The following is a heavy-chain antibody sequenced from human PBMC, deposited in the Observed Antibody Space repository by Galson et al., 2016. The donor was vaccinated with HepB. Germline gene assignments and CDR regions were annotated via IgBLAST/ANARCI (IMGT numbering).Heavy chain of an antibody. CDR3: ARDETVTLNYLEY. J-gene: IGHJ4*02. Sequence: SLRLSCAASRFTFSDYAMHWVRQAPGKGLEWVAVISYDGNNLNYADSVKGRFTISRDNFKNTLYLQMNSLRAEDTAVYYCARDETVTLNYLEYWGQGTLVTVSS. CDR1: RFTFSDYA. V-gene: IGHV3-30*04. D-gene: IGHD4-23*01. CDR2: ISYDGNNL.